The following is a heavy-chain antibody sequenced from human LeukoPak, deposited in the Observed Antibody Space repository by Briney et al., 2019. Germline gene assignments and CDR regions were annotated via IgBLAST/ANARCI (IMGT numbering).Heavy chain of an antibody. CDR1: GFTFSSYW. CDR3: ARDGYSTSSFDF. D-gene: IGHD6-6*01. J-gene: IGHJ4*02. Sequence: GGSLRLSCAASGFTFSSYWMSWVRQAPGKGLEWVSSISSSSTYIYYVDSVKGRFTISRDNAKNSLYLQMNSLRAEDTAVYYCARDGYSTSSFDFWGQGTLVTVSS. V-gene: IGHV3-21*01. CDR2: ISSSSTYI.